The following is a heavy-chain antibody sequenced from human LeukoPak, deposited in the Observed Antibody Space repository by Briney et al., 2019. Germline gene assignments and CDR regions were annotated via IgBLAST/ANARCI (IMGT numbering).Heavy chain of an antibody. CDR1: GFTFSSYA. J-gene: IGHJ4*02. Sequence: GRSLRLSCAASGFTFSSYAMHWVRQAPGKGLQWLALTSDDGSAKYYADSVKGRFTISRDNSQNTLYLQMNSLRADETAIYYCGRGPGGFHGDDSPIAYWGEGTLVTVSS. D-gene: IGHD4-17*01. CDR2: TSDDGSAK. CDR3: GRGPGGFHGDDSPIAY. V-gene: IGHV3-30-3*01.